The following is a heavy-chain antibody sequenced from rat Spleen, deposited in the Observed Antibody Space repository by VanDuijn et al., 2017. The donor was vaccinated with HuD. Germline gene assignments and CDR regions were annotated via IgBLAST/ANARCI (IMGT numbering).Heavy chain of an antibody. Sequence: QVQLKESGPGLVQPSQTLSLTCTVSGFSLTSYHVHWVRQPIGKGLEWMGIIRAGGTTDYNSGLKSRLSISRDTSKNHIFLKMNSLQSEDTATYHCARAPGNGYVMDAWGQGASVTVSS. V-gene: IGHV2-30*01. J-gene: IGHJ4*01. CDR1: GFSLTSYH. CDR2: IRAGGTT. D-gene: IGHD5-1*01. CDR3: ARAPGNGYVMDA.